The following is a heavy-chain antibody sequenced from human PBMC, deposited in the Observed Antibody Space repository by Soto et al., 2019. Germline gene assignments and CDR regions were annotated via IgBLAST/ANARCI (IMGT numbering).Heavy chain of an antibody. J-gene: IGHJ4*02. CDR2: IWYDGSNK. CDR3: ARWGIAAGDY. CDR1: GFTFSSYG. V-gene: IGHV3-33*01. D-gene: IGHD6-13*01. Sequence: QVQLVESGGGVVQPGRSLRLSCAASGFTFSSYGMHWVRQAPGKGLEWVAVIWYDGSNKYYADSVKGRFTISRDNSKNSLDLQMQSLRAEDTAVYYCARWGIAAGDYWGQGTLVTVAS.